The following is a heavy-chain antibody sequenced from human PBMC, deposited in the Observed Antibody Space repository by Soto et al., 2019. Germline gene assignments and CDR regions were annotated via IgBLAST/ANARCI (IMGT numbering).Heavy chain of an antibody. D-gene: IGHD6-19*01. CDR2: IYYSGST. V-gene: IGHV4-59*01. J-gene: IGHJ5*02. Sequence: SETLSLTCTVSGGSISSYYWSWIRQPPGKGLEWIGYIYYSGSTNYNPSLKSRVTISVDTSKNQFSLKLSSVTAADTAVYYCARGIAVAGLFDPWGQGTLVTVSS. CDR3: ARGIAVAGLFDP. CDR1: GGSISSYY.